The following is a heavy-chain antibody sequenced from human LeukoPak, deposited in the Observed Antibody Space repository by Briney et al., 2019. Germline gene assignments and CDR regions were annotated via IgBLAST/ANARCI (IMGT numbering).Heavy chain of an antibody. V-gene: IGHV3-23*01. CDR2: ISGSGGST. J-gene: IGHJ4*02. CDR1: GFTFSSYA. D-gene: IGHD2-15*01. CDR3: ARQVRYCSGGSCYSYYFDY. Sequence: PGGSLRLSCAASGFTFSSYAMSWVRQAPGKGLEWVSAISGSGGSTYYADSVKGRFTISRDNSKNTLYLQMNSLRAEDTAVYYCARQVRYCSGGSCYSYYFDYWGQGTLVTVSS.